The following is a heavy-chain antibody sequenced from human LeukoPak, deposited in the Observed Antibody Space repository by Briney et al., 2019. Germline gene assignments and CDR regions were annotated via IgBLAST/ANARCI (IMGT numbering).Heavy chain of an antibody. J-gene: IGHJ4*02. D-gene: IGHD3-22*01. Sequence: GGSLRLSCTPSGFTFGDYGMSWVRQAPGKGLEWVGFIRSKAYGGSTEYAASVKGRFTISRDDSKSIAYLQMNSLKTEDTAVYYCTRGDYYDSSGYYFLFDYWGQGTLVTVSS. CDR3: TRGDYYDSSGYYFLFDY. CDR1: GFTFGDYG. CDR2: IRSKAYGGST. V-gene: IGHV3-49*04.